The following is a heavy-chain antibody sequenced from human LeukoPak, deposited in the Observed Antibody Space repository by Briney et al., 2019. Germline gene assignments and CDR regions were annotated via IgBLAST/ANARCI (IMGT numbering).Heavy chain of an antibody. V-gene: IGHV4-61*02. CDR2: IYTSGST. D-gene: IGHD2-2*01. Sequence: SETLSLTCTVSGGSISSGSYYWSWIRQPAGKGLEWIGRIYTSGSTNYNPSLKSRVTISVDTSKNQFSLKLSSVTAADTAVYYCASLKGPGYQLPSRGQGTLVTVSS. J-gene: IGHJ4*02. CDR1: GGSISSGSYY. CDR3: ASLKGPGYQLPS.